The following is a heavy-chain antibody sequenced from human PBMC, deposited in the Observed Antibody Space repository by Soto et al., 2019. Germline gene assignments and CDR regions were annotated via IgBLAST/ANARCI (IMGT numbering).Heavy chain of an antibody. Sequence: EVQLVESGGDLVQPGGSLRLSCVASGFTFSSYGMNWVRQGPGKGLEWLSSISKSGTTTYYADSVKGRFTISRDNAKNSLYLQMNSLRDEDMAVYYCARXGYCXXXXXXFLPDVWGQGTTVTVSS. V-gene: IGHV3-48*02. CDR1: GFTFSSYG. D-gene: IGHD2-15*01. CDR2: ISKSGTTT. J-gene: IGHJ6*02. CDR3: ARXGYCXXXXXXFLPDV.